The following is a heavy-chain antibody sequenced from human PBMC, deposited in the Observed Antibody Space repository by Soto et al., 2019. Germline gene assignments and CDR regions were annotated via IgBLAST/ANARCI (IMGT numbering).Heavy chain of an antibody. CDR2: IYYSGST. Sequence: SETLSLTCTVSGGSISSGGYYWSWIRQHPGKGLEWIGYIYYSGSTYYNPSLKSRVTISVDTSKNQFSLKLSSVTAADTAVYYCARAQYYYDSSGYYSAVYYGMDVWGQGTTVTVSS. CDR3: ARAQYYYDSSGYYSAVYYGMDV. D-gene: IGHD3-22*01. V-gene: IGHV4-31*03. J-gene: IGHJ6*02. CDR1: GGSISSGGYY.